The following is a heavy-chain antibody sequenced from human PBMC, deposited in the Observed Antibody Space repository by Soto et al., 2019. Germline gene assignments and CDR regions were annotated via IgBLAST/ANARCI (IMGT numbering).Heavy chain of an antibody. CDR3: ARHPGYCTGTSCYSYYTRDV. CDR2: INYSGNT. D-gene: IGHD2-2*02. Sequence: SETLSLTCTVSGDSISSNNYYWGWIRQPPGKGLEWIGGINYSGNTYYDPSLKSRVTISVDTSKNQFSLMLTFVTAADTAVYYCARHPGYCTGTSCYSYYTRDVWGKGTTVTVSS. J-gene: IGHJ6*04. V-gene: IGHV4-39*01. CDR1: GDSISSNNYY.